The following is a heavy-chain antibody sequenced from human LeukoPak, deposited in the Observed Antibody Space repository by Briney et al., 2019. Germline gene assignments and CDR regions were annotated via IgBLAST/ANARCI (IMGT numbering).Heavy chain of an antibody. CDR2: IYPGDSAT. Sequence: GESLKISCKGSGYNFTSYWIGWVRQMPGKGLEWMGLIYPGDSATRYSPSFQGLVTISVDKSITTAYLQWSSLKASDTAMYYCAKRRAVAGQYYFDYWGQGTLVTVSS. V-gene: IGHV5-51*01. D-gene: IGHD6-19*01. CDR3: AKRRAVAGQYYFDY. CDR1: GYNFTSYW. J-gene: IGHJ4*02.